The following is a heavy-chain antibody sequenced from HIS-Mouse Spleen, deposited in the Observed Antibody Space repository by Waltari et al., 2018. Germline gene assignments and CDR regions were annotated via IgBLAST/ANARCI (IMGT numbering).Heavy chain of an antibody. CDR2: IYYSGST. D-gene: IGHD3-10*01. CDR1: GGSISSSSYY. CDR3: ARGAGFLDY. V-gene: IGHV4-39*07. J-gene: IGHJ4*02. Sequence: QLQLQESGPGLVKPSETLSLTCTVSGGSISSSSYYWGWIRQPPGKGRGGIGSIYYSGSTDYNPSLKSRVTISVDTSKNQFSLKLSSVTAADTAVYYCARGAGFLDYWGQGTLVTVSS.